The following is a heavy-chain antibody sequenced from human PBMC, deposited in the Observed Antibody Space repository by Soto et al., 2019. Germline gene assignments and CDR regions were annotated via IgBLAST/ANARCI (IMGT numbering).Heavy chain of an antibody. Sequence: QVQLQQWGAGLLKPSETLSLTCAVYGGSFSGYYWSWIRQPPGKGLEWIGEINHSGSTNYNPSLKSRVTISVDTSKNQFSLKLSSVTAADTAVYYCARRGYYDSSGYYGYWGQGTLVTVSS. D-gene: IGHD3-22*01. J-gene: IGHJ4*02. CDR2: INHSGST. CDR1: GGSFSGYY. CDR3: ARRGYYDSSGYYGY. V-gene: IGHV4-34*01.